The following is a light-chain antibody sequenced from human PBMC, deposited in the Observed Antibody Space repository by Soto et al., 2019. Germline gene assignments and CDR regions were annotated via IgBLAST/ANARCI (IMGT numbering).Light chain of an antibody. J-gene: IGKJ3*01. Sequence: DIQMTQSPSSLSASIGDRVTITCRASQTISNYLNLYQQKPGKAPNPLIYGTSSLQSGVSSRFSGSGSGTDFTLTISSLEPEDYATYYCQQSHSFPFTFGPGTKVDVK. CDR3: QQSHSFPFT. CDR1: QTISNY. V-gene: IGKV1-39*01. CDR2: GTS.